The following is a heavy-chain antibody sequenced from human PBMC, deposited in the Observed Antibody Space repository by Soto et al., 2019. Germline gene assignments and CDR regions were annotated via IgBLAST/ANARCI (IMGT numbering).Heavy chain of an antibody. V-gene: IGHV1-18*01. CDR3: ARCDASRAYDSTLYNWFDP. CDR2: ISAYNGNT. CDR1: GYTFTSYG. J-gene: IGHJ5*02. D-gene: IGHD3-22*01. Sequence: QVQLVQSGAEVKKPGASVKVSCKASGYTFTSYGISWVRQAPGQGLEWMGWISAYNGNTNYAQKLQGRVTMTTDTSTRRAYMELRSLRSDDTAVYYCARCDASRAYDSTLYNWFDPWGQGTLVTVSS.